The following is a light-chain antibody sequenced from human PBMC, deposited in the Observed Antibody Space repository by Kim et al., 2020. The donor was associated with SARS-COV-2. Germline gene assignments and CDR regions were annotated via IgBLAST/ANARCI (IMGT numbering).Light chain of an antibody. CDR1: QSVSSSY. J-gene: IGKJ1*01. Sequence: SPGARATLACRASQSVSSSYLAWYQQKPGQAPRLLIYAASTWATGIPDRFSGSGSGTDFTLTISRLEPEDFAVYYCQQYGSSPWTFGQGTKVDIK. V-gene: IGKV3-20*01. CDR3: QQYGSSPWT. CDR2: AAS.